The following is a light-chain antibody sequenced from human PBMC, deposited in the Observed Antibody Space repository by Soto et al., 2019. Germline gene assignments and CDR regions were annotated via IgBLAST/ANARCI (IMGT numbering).Light chain of an antibody. CDR2: DVS. Sequence: QSALTQPASVSGSPGQSITISCTGTSSDVGSYNYVSWYQQHPGKAPKLLIYDVSNRPSGVSNRFSGSKSGNTASLTISGLHAEDEAEYYCSSYSISSTLGVFGGGTKLTVL. J-gene: IGLJ2*01. V-gene: IGLV2-14*01. CDR1: SSDVGSYNY. CDR3: SSYSISSTLGV.